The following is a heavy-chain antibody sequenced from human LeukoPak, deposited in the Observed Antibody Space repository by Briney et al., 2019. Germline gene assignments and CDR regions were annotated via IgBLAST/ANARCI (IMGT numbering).Heavy chain of an antibody. Sequence: PGGSLRLSCAASGFTFSSYAMSWVRQAPGKGLEWVSAISGSGGSTYYADSVKGRFTISRDNSKNTLYLQMNSLRAEDTAVYYCAKDRDYYGSGSYPPSLDYWGQGTLVTVSS. J-gene: IGHJ4*02. CDR2: ISGSGGST. D-gene: IGHD3-10*01. CDR1: GFTFSSYA. V-gene: IGHV3-23*01. CDR3: AKDRDYYGSGSYPPSLDY.